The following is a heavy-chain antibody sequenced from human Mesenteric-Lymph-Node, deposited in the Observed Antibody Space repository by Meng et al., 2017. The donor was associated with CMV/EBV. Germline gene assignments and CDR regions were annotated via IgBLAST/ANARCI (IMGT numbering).Heavy chain of an antibody. CDR1: GFTFSSYS. CDR2: IWHDGSNE. CDR3: ARASPYSSSYFDY. J-gene: IGHJ4*02. D-gene: IGHD6-6*01. Sequence: GESLKISCAASGFTFSSYSMDWLRQAPGKGPEWVAVIWHDGSNEYYADSVKGRFAISRDNAKNTLYLQMNSLRAEDTAVYYCARASPYSSSYFDYWGQGTLVTVSS. V-gene: IGHV3-33*08.